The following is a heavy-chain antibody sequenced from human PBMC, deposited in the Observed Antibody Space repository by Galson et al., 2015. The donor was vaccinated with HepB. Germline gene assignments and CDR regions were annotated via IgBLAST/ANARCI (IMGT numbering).Heavy chain of an antibody. D-gene: IGHD3-22*01. CDR3: AREGYDSSGYYPGH. Sequence: LEWMGWISGYNAKTKYAEKFQDRVSMTTDTSTSTVYMELRSLRPDDTAVYFCAREGYDSSGYYPGHWGQGSLVTVSS. J-gene: IGHJ4*02. V-gene: IGHV1-18*01. CDR2: ISGYNAKT.